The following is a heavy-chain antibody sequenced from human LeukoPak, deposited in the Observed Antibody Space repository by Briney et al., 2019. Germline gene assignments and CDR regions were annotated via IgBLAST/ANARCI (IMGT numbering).Heavy chain of an antibody. CDR1: GFTFRRYD. J-gene: IGHJ4*02. D-gene: IGHD6-19*01. V-gene: IGHV3-23*01. CDR3: AKVGFGSVWYPADF. CDR2: ISGNGDST. Sequence: PGGSLRLSCAASGFTFRRYDMSWVRQAPGKGLEWVSAISGNGDSTYYADSVKGRFTISRDNSKNTLFLHMDSLRAEDTAVYYCAKVGFGSVWYPADFWGQGALVTVSS.